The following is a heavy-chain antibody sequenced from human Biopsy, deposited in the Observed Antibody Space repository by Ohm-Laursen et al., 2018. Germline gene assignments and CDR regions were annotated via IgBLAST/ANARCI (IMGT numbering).Heavy chain of an antibody. V-gene: IGHV3-9*01. D-gene: IGHD3-10*01. CDR2: ISWSNDNI. J-gene: IGHJ6*02. CDR1: GFNFNHYA. Sequence: SLRLSCAASGFNFNHYAMQWVRQVPGKGLEWVSSISWSNDNIHYADSVKGRFTISRDNAKNSLYLQMNSLRAEDTAPYYCAKVRKGFGESGSQYNSDMDVWGQGTTVTVSS. CDR3: AKVRKGFGESGSQYNSDMDV.